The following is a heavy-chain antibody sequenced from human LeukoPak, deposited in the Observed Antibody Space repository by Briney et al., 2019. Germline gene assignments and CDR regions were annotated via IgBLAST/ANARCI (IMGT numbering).Heavy chain of an antibody. V-gene: IGHV4-59*01. CDR1: GGSIRSYF. CDR3: AGQNCGGDCWVRY. Sequence: PSETLSLTCTVSGGSIRSYFWSWIRQPPGKGLEWIGYIYYSGSTNYNPSLKSRVTISVDTSKNQFSLKLSSVTAADTAVYYCAGQNCGGDCWVRYWGQGTLVTVSS. CDR2: IYYSGST. J-gene: IGHJ4*02. D-gene: IGHD2-21*02.